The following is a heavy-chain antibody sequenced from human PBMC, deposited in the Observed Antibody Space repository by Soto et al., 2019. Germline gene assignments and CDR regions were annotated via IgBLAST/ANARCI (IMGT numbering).Heavy chain of an antibody. CDR2: INPFDGSR. D-gene: IGHD3-10*01. CDR3: SRVDPGETSPFDH. Sequence: QVELVQSGAEVKKPGASVKVSCKASGYIFTSYYLHWVRQAPGQRLEWMGWINPFDGSRMFAQSFQGRVTFTRDTSTSTVYMELSGPRSDDTAVYYCSRVDPGETSPFDHWGQGTLVTVSS. V-gene: IGHV1-46*03. J-gene: IGHJ4*02. CDR1: GYIFTSYY.